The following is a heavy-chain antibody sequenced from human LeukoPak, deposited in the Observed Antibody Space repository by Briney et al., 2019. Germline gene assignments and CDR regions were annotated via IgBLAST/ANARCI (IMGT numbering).Heavy chain of an antibody. CDR2: INHSGST. J-gene: IGHJ4*02. CDR3: ARGKWLVRLGY. CDR1: GGSYSGYY. Sequence: NPSETLSLSCAFYGGSYSGYYWSWIRQPPGKGLEWIGEINHSGSTNYNPSLKSRVTISVDTSKNQFSLKLSSVTAADTAVYYCARGKWLVRLGYWGQGTLVTVSS. V-gene: IGHV4-34*01. D-gene: IGHD6-19*01.